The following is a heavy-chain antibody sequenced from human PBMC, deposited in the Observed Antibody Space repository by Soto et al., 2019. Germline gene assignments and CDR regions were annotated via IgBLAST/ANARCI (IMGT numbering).Heavy chain of an antibody. J-gene: IGHJ6*02. CDR2: IIPIFGTA. CDR1: GGTFSSYA. CDR3: AREGAARPRFLHGYYYGMDV. V-gene: IGHV1-69*13. D-gene: IGHD6-6*01. Sequence: SVKVSCKASGGTFSSYAISCVRQAPGQGLEWMGGIIPIFGTANYAQKFQGRVTITADESTSTAYMELSSLRSEDTAVYYCAREGAARPRFLHGYYYGMDVWGQGTTVTVSS.